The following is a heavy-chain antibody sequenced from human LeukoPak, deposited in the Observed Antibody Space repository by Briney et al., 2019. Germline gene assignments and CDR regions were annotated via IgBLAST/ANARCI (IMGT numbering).Heavy chain of an antibody. V-gene: IGHV3-30*18. CDR1: GFTFSTYA. CDR2: ISHDGSDK. D-gene: IGHD6-13*01. J-gene: IGHJ4*02. Sequence: PGGSLRLSCEASGFTFSTYAMHWVRQAPGKGLEWVALISHDGSDKNYAGSVKGRFTISRDNSNSTLYLQMDSLRGDDAAVYYCAKAVGSISWSFDYWGQGTLVTVSS. CDR3: AKAVGSISWSFDY.